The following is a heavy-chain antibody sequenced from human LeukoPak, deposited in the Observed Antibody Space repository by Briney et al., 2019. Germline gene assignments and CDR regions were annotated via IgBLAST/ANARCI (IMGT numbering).Heavy chain of an antibody. CDR3: ARVKGLATLAY. CDR2: ISSSSSYI. J-gene: IGHJ4*02. Sequence: PGGSVSLLRAGAGFIFSGYSMNWVRQAPGKGLEWVSSISSSSSYIYYADSVKGRFTISRDNAKNSLYLQMNSLRAEDTAVYYCARVKGLATLAYWGQGTLVTVSS. V-gene: IGHV3-21*01. D-gene: IGHD5-12*01. CDR1: GFIFSGYS.